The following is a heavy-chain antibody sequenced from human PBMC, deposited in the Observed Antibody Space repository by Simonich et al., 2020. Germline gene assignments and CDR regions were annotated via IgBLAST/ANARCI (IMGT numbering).Heavy chain of an antibody. Sequence: QVQLVQSGAEVKKPGASVKVSCKASGYTFTGYYTHWVRQAPGQGREWRGWINPNSGGTNYAQKFQGRVTMTRDTSISTAYMELSRLRSDDTAVYYCARDPVVPAAIRNAFDIWGQGTMVTVSS. CDR3: ARDPVVPAAIRNAFDI. J-gene: IGHJ3*02. CDR1: GYTFTGYY. CDR2: INPNSGGT. D-gene: IGHD2-2*01. V-gene: IGHV1-2*02.